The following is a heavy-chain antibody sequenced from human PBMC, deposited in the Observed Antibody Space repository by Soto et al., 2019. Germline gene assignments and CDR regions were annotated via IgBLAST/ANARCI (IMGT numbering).Heavy chain of an antibody. CDR2: INAGNGNT. D-gene: IGHD2-2*02. J-gene: IGHJ3*02. CDR3: AREISVYIWARFDTRLSGAFDI. V-gene: IGHV1-3*01. Sequence: ASVKVSCNASGYTFTSYAMHWVRQAPGQRREWMGWINAGNGNTKYSQKFQGRVTITTDTSTSTAHMELSSLRSDVKAVYQCAREISVYIWARFDTRLSGAFDIWGQGTMVTVSS. CDR1: GYTFTSYA.